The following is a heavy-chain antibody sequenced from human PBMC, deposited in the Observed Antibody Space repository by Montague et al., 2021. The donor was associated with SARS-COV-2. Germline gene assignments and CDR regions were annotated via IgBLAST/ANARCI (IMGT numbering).Heavy chain of an antibody. J-gene: IGHJ3*01. V-gene: IGHV6-1*01. CDR1: GDSVSSNIAA. D-gene: IGHD2-8*02. Sequence: CAISGDSVSSNIAAWNWIRQSPSRGLEWLGRTQYTSTRYETYAVSVQSRITITADTSKNQFSLHLNSVTPEGTAVYYCARDLYWAFDAWGLGTTVTVSA. CDR2: TQYTSTRYE. CDR3: ARDLYWAFDA.